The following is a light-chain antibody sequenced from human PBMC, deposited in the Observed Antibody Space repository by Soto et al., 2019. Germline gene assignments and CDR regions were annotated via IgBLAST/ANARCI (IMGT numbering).Light chain of an antibody. Sequence: DIVMTQSPDSLAVSLGERATINCRSSQSVLYSTNNKNYLAWYQQKPGQPPKLLIYWASTRESGVPDRFSASGSGTDVTLTISSLQAEDVAVYYWQQYLNPPQNFGQGTKVEIK. CDR2: WAS. CDR1: QSVLYSTNNKNY. CDR3: QQYLNPPQN. V-gene: IGKV4-1*01. J-gene: IGKJ1*01.